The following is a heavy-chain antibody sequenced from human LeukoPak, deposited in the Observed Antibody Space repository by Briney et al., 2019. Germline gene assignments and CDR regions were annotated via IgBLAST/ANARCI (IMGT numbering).Heavy chain of an antibody. CDR3: ARGRAGSGLMIN. J-gene: IGHJ4*02. CDR1: GGSFSGYY. V-gene: IGHV4-34*01. Sequence: PSETLSLTCAVYGGSFSGYYWSWIRQPPEKGLEWIGEINHRGSTKYNPSLKSRVTISVDTSKNQFSLKVSSVTAADTAVYYCARGRAGSGLMINWGQGTLVTVSS. CDR2: INHRGST. D-gene: IGHD2-8*01.